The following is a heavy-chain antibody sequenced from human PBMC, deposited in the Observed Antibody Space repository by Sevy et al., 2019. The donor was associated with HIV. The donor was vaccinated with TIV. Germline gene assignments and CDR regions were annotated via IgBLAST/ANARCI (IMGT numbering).Heavy chain of an antibody. CDR3: VRDDYGDYSIDY. Sequence: SETLSLTCTVSGGSISSYYWSWIRQPAGKGLEWIGGIYTSGSTNYNPSLKSRVTMSLDTSKNHFSLKLTSVTAADTAVYYCVRDDYGDYSIDYWGQGTLVTVSS. J-gene: IGHJ4*02. D-gene: IGHD4-17*01. V-gene: IGHV4-4*07. CDR1: GGSISSYY. CDR2: IYTSGST.